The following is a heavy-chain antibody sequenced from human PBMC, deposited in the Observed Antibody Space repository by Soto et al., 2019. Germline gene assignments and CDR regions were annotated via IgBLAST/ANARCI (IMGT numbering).Heavy chain of an antibody. CDR3: ARRGHCSGGRCSKGGGDAFDI. CDR1: GFTFSSYS. Sequence: GGSLRLSCAASGFTFSSYSMNWVRQAPGKGLEWVSYISSSSSTIYYADSVKGRFTISRDNAKNSLYLQMNSLRDEDTAVYYCARRGHCSGGRCSKGGGDAFDIWGQGTMVTVSS. D-gene: IGHD2-15*01. V-gene: IGHV3-48*02. CDR2: ISSSSSTI. J-gene: IGHJ3*02.